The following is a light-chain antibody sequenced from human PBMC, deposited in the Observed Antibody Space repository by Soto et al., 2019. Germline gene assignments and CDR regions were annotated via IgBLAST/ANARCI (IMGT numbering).Light chain of an antibody. Sequence: DIQMTQSPSSLSASVGDRVTITCQASQDISNYLNWYQQKPGKAPKLLIYAASSLQSGVPSRFSGSGSGTDFTLTISSLEPEDFAVYYCQQYGSSPTFGQGTKVDI. V-gene: IGKV1-39*01. CDR2: AAS. CDR3: QQYGSSPT. J-gene: IGKJ1*01. CDR1: QDISNY.